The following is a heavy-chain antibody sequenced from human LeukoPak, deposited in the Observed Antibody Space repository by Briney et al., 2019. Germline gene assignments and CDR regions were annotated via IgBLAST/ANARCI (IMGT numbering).Heavy chain of an antibody. CDR2: IIPIFGTA. CDR1: GGTFTIYA. Sequence: ASVTVSFKASGGTFTIYAISWVRQAPGQGLEWMGGIIPIFGTANYAQKFQGRVTITADESTSTAYMELSSLRSEDTAVYYCARDLCSSGYRAWYFDLWGRGTLVTVSS. V-gene: IGHV1-69*01. D-gene: IGHD3-22*01. J-gene: IGHJ2*01. CDR3: ARDLCSSGYRAWYFDL.